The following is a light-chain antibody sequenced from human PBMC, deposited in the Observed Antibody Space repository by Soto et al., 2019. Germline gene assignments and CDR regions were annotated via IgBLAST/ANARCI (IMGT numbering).Light chain of an antibody. J-gene: IGLJ1*01. Sequence: QSVLTQPPSASGTPGQRVTISCSGSSSNIGRNTVNWYQQLPGTAPKLLIYSNNRRPSAVPDRFSGSKSGTSASLAISGLHSEDEADYYCAAWDDSLNGYVFGTGTKVTVL. CDR3: AAWDDSLNGYV. V-gene: IGLV1-44*01. CDR2: SNN. CDR1: SSNIGRNT.